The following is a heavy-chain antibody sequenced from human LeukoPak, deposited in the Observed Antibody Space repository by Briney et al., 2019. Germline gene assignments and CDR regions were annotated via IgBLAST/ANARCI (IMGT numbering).Heavy chain of an antibody. V-gene: IGHV4-34*01. CDR2: INHSGST. CDR1: GGSLSGYY. J-gene: IGHJ5*02. D-gene: IGHD5-12*01. Sequence: SETLSLTCAVYGGSLSGYYWSWVRQPPGKGLEWIGEINHSGSTNYNPSLKSRVTISVDTSKNQFSLKLSSVTAADTAVYYCARWYSGYDSRFDPWGQGTLVTVSS. CDR3: ARWYSGYDSRFDP.